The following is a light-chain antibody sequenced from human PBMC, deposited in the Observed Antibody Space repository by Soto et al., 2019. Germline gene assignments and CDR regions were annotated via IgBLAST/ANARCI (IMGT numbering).Light chain of an antibody. CDR1: QSISIY. CDR2: AAS. J-gene: IGKJ4*01. V-gene: IGKV1-39*01. Sequence: DIQMTQSPSSLSASVGDRVTITCRASQSISIYLNWYQQKPGKAPKLLIYAASSLQSGVPSRFSGRGSGTDFTLTISSLPPEDLATYYCQESLTTPLTFGGGTKVEIK. CDR3: QESLTTPLT.